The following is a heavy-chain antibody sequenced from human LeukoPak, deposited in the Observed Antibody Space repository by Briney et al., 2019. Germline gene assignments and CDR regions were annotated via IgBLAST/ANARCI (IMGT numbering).Heavy chain of an antibody. V-gene: IGHV1-18*01. CDR3: ARTIAVAGPATVYWYFDL. CDR1: GYTFTSYG. Sequence: ASVKVSCKASGYTFTSYGISWVRQAPGQGLEWMGWISAYNGNTNYAQKLQGRVTMTTDTSTSTAYMELRSLRSDDTAVYYCARTIAVAGPATVYWYFDLWGRGTLVTVSS. D-gene: IGHD6-19*01. J-gene: IGHJ2*01. CDR2: ISAYNGNT.